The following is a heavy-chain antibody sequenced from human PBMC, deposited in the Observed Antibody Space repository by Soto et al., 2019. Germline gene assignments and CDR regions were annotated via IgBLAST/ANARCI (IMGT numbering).Heavy chain of an antibody. J-gene: IGHJ5*02. V-gene: IGHV5-51*01. CDR3: ARGGRNSGWYRNFDP. D-gene: IGHD6-19*01. CDR1: GYTFSNNW. CDR2: IYPGDSHS. Sequence: GESLKISCQASGYTFSNNWIGWVRQRPGKGLEWMGIIYPGDSHSRYSPAFEGHVTISVDSSINVAYLEWRSLNTSDTAIYYCARGGRNSGWYRNFDPWGQGTLVTVSS.